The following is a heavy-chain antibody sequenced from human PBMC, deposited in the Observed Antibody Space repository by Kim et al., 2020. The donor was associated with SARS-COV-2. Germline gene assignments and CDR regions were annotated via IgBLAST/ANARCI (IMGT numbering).Heavy chain of an antibody. CDR1: TYTFTYNY. CDR3: ASRKWCSSNDCFPRES. D-gene: IGHD2-2*01. Sequence: ASVKVSCKASTYTFTYNYIHWVRQAPGQGLEWMGRISPNSGGTTYAQKFQGRVTMTKDTSTSTAYMDLSRLQSDDTAVYYCASRKWCSSNDCFPRESWG. V-gene: IGHV1-2*06. CDR2: ISPNSGGT. J-gene: IGHJ5*01.